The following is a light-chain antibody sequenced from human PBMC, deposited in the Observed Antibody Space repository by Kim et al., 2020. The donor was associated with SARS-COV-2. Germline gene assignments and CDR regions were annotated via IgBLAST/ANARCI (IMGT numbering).Light chain of an antibody. J-gene: IGLJ3*02. Sequence: RQTATLTCTGNSNKVDEQGAAWRQLNPGHPPKIVFYRKGKRPSGTSERLSASRSGNTASLTNTGLQPEDEADCYCSAWDTSLDVWVFGGGTQLTVL. V-gene: IGLV10-54*01. CDR1: SNKVDEQG. CDR2: RKG. CDR3: SAWDTSLDVWV.